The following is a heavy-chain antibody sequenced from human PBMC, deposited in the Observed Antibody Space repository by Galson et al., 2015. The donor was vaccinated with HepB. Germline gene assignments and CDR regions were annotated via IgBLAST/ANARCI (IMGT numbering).Heavy chain of an antibody. CDR3: ARDLYGPGSYWSGSKHYSMDV. V-gene: IGHV3-66*01. Sequence: SLRLSCAAAGISVSSSYMTWVRQAPGKGLEWVSVIYKSGSTYYGDSVKGRFTISRDNSKNTLYLQMNSLRVEDTAVYYCARDLYGPGSYWSGSKHYSMDVWGHWTTVTVSS. CDR1: GISVSSSY. J-gene: IGHJ6*02. CDR2: IYKSGST. D-gene: IGHD3-10*01.